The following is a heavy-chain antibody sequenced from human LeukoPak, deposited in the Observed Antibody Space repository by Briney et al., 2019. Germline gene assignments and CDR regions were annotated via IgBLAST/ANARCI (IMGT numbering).Heavy chain of an antibody. V-gene: IGHV1-3*01. Sequence: ASVKVSCKASGYTFTSYAMHWVRQAPGQRLEWMGWINAGNGNTKYSRKFQGRVTITRDTSASTAYMELSSLRSEDTAVYYCARGRRKLLWFGGQDFDYWGQGTLVTVSS. CDR3: ARGRRKLLWFGGQDFDY. D-gene: IGHD3-10*01. CDR2: INAGNGNT. CDR1: GYTFTSYA. J-gene: IGHJ4*02.